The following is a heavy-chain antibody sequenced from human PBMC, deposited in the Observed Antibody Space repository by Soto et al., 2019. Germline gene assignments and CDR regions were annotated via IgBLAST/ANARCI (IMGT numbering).Heavy chain of an antibody. D-gene: IGHD6-19*01. CDR2: IIPMFGTG. CDR3: ARENRDDNSGWYSSSDWFDP. Sequence: ASVKVSCKASGDTSDSFSISWVRQAPGQSLEWMGGIIPMFGTGNYAQKFQGRLTITADESTGTSYMDLKSLRSEDTAVYFCARENRDDNSGWYSSSDWFDPWGQGTLVTVSS. CDR1: GDTSDSFS. J-gene: IGHJ5*02. V-gene: IGHV1-69*13.